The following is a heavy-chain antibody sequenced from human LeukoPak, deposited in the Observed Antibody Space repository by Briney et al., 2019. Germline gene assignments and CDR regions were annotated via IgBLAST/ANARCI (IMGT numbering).Heavy chain of an antibody. J-gene: IGHJ4*02. V-gene: IGHV4-39*01. CDR3: ARRSGYSGYGFDY. D-gene: IGHD5-12*01. CDR1: GGSISNTLYY. CDR2: IYYSGST. Sequence: SETLSLTCTVSGGSISNTLYYWAWIRQPPGKGLEWIGSIYYSGSTYYNPSLKSRVTISVDTSKNQFSLKLSSVTAADTAVCYCARRSGYSGYGFDYWGQGTLVTVSS.